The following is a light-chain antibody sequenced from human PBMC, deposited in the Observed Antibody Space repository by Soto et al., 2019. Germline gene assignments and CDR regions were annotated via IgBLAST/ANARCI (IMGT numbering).Light chain of an antibody. CDR2: GAS. Sequence: EIVLTQSPGTLSLSPGERATLSCRASQSVSSSYLAWYQQKPDQAPRLLIYGASSRATGIPDRFSGSGSGTDFTLTISRLEPEDFAVYYCQQYDSSGTFGQGTKVDI. CDR3: QQYDSSGT. J-gene: IGKJ1*01. V-gene: IGKV3-20*01. CDR1: QSVSSSY.